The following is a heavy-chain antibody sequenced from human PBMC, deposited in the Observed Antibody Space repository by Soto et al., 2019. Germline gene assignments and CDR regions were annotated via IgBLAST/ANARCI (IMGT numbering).Heavy chain of an antibody. J-gene: IGHJ4*02. D-gene: IGHD4-17*01. V-gene: IGHV4-59*01. Sequence: PSETLSLTCTVSGGSISSYYWSWVRQPPGKGLEWIGYIYYSGSTNYNPSLKSRVTISVDTSKNQFSLKLSSVTAADTAVYYCARVYGDYLDYWGQGTLVTVSS. CDR2: IYYSGST. CDR1: GGSISSYY. CDR3: ARVYGDYLDY.